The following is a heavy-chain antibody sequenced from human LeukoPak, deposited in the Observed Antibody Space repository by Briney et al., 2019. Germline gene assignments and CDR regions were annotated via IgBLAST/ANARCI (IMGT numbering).Heavy chain of an antibody. CDR2: ISSSGSTI. V-gene: IGHV3-48*03. Sequence: PGGSLRLSCAASGFTFSSYEMNWVRQAPGKGLEWVSDISSSGSTIYYADSVKGRFTISRHNAKNSLYLQMNSLRVEDTAVYYCARDGSGWSNWFDPWGQGTLVTVSS. CDR3: ARDGSGWSNWFDP. D-gene: IGHD6-19*01. CDR1: GFTFSSYE. J-gene: IGHJ5*02.